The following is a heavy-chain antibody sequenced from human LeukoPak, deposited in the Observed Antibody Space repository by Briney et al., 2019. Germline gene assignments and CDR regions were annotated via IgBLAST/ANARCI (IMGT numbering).Heavy chain of an antibody. CDR1: GGSISSGSYY. D-gene: IGHD1-7*01. Sequence: PSQTLSLTCTVSGGSISSGSYYWSWIRQPPGKGLEWIGYIYYSGSTNYNPSLKSRVTISVDTSKNQFSLKLSSVTAADTAVYYCARDRRYNWNFDAFDIWGQGTMVTVSS. CDR2: IYYSGST. CDR3: ARDRRYNWNFDAFDI. V-gene: IGHV4-61*01. J-gene: IGHJ3*02.